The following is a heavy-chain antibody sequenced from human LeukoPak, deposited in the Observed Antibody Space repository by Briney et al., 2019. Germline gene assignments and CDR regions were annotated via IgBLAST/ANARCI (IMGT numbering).Heavy chain of an antibody. CDR3: ARGRSRFAFGPFDY. CDR2: IWYDGSNK. D-gene: IGHD3-10*01. J-gene: IGHJ4*02. CDR1: GFTFSSYA. Sequence: TGGSLRLSCAASGFTFSSYAMSWVRQAPGKGLEWVAVIWYDGSNKYYADSVKGRFTISRDNSKNTLYLQMTSLRAEDTAVYYCARGRSRFAFGPFDYWGQGTLVTVSS. V-gene: IGHV3-33*08.